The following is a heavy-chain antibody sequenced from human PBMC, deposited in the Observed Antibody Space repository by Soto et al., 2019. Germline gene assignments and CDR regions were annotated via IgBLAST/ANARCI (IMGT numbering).Heavy chain of an antibody. J-gene: IGHJ4*02. D-gene: IGHD3-10*01. CDR1: GFIFKMYW. V-gene: IGHV3-74*01. CDR3: TRGPRPISSGTGAY. CDR2: IYNDGTYS. Sequence: GGSLRLSCAASGFIFKMYWMHWVRQSPGKGLVWISRIYNDGTYSDYADSVRGRFTISRDNVNDTLYLQMNNLRAEDSGLYYCTRGPRPISSGTGAYWGQGTQVTVSS.